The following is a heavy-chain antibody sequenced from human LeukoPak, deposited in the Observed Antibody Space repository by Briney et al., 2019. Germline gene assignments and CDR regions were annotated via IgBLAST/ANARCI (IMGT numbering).Heavy chain of an antibody. CDR2: INPNSGGT. V-gene: IGHV1-2*02. CDR1: GYTFTGCY. D-gene: IGHD2-2*01. J-gene: IGHJ5*02. Sequence: ASVKVSCKASGYTFTGCYMHWVRQAPGQGLEWMGWINPNSGGTNYAQKFQGRVTMTRDTSISTAYMELSRLRSDDTAVYYCARRGYCSSTSCFSRVWFDPWGQGTLVTVSS. CDR3: ARRGYCSSTSCFSRVWFDP.